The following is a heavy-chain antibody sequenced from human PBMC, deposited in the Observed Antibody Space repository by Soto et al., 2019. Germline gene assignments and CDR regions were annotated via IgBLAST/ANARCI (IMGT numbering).Heavy chain of an antibody. V-gene: IGHV4-4*07. CDR3: ARERTYQLSGDDAHDI. CDR1: GGSISNYN. CDR2: IYSSGRT. J-gene: IGHJ3*02. D-gene: IGHD2-2*01. Sequence: QVQLQESGPGLVRPSETLSLTCTVSGGSISNYNWNWIRQSAGKGLEWIGRIYSSGRTNYNPSLKSRVTMSVDTSKNEISLRLSSVTAADTAMYYCARERTYQLSGDDAHDIWCLGTMVTVSS.